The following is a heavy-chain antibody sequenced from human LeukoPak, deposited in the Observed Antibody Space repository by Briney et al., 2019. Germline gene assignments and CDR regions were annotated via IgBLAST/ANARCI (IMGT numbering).Heavy chain of an antibody. D-gene: IGHD2-15*01. V-gene: IGHV3-21*01. CDR1: GFTFSSYS. J-gene: IGHJ4*02. CDR3: ARADIFDY. CDR2: ISSSSSYI. Sequence: GGCLRLSCAAAGFTFSSYSMNWVRQAPGKGLEWVSSISSSSSYIYYADSVKGRFTISSDNAKNSLYLQMNSLRAEDTAVYYCARADIFDYWGQGTLVTVSS.